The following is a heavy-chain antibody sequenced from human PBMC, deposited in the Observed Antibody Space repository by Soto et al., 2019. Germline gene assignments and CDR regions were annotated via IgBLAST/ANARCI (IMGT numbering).Heavy chain of an antibody. CDR2: IYYSGST. CDR3: ARDIKRGFDP. Sequence: QVQLQESGPGLVKPSETLSLTCTVSGGSISSYYWSWIRQPPGKGLEWIGYIYYSGSTNYNPSLKSRVTISVDTSKNQFSLKLSSVTAADTAVYYCARDIKRGFDPWGQGTLVTVSS. J-gene: IGHJ5*02. V-gene: IGHV4-59*01. D-gene: IGHD3-10*01. CDR1: GGSISSYY.